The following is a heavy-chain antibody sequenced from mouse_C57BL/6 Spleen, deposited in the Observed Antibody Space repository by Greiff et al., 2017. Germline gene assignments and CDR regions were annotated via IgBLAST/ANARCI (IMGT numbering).Heavy chain of an antibody. Sequence: VQLQQSGPELVKPGASVKISCKASGYSFTGYYMNWVKQSPEKSLEWIGEINPSTGGTTYNQKFKAKATLTVDKSSSTAYMQLKSLTSEDSAVYYCARKWDYSNWNFDYWGQGTTLTVSS. CDR3: ARKWDYSNWNFDY. V-gene: IGHV1-42*01. J-gene: IGHJ2*01. D-gene: IGHD2-5*01. CDR1: GYSFTGYY. CDR2: INPSTGGT.